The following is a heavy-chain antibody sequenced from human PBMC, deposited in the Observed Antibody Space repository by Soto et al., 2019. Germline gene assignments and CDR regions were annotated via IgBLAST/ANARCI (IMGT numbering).Heavy chain of an antibody. V-gene: IGHV3-7*03. CDR3: AWGKGWLRFTSPSH. J-gene: IGHJ4*02. Sequence: EVQLVESGGGLVQPGGSIRLSCATSGFRFDDAHMTWVRLAPGAGLEWVANINFDATEKQYVDSVRGRFSISRDNTQRSVFLQMNSLRAEDTAVYYCAWGKGWLRFTSPSHWGQGTLVTVSS. CDR2: INFDATEK. D-gene: IGHD5-12*01. CDR1: GFRFDDAH.